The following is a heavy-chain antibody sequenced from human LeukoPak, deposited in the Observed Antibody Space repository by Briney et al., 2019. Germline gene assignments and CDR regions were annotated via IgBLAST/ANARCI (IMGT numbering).Heavy chain of an antibody. J-gene: IGHJ6*04. CDR2: ISGSGGST. V-gene: IGHV3-23*01. Sequence: PGGSLRLSCAASGFTFSSYAMSWVRQAPGKGLEWVSAISGSGGSTCYADSVKGRFTISRDNSKNTLYLQMNSLRAEDTAVYYCAKGGYGDYDDYYYGMDVWGKGTTVTVSS. CDR1: GFTFSSYA. D-gene: IGHD4-17*01. CDR3: AKGGYGDYDDYYYGMDV.